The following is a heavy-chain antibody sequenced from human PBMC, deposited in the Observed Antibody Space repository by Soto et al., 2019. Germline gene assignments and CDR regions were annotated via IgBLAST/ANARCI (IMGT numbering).Heavy chain of an antibody. Sequence: RASVKVSCKASGYTFTGYYMHWVRQAPGQGLEWMGWINPNSGGTNYAQKFQGRVTMTRDTSISTAYMELSRLRSDDTAVYYCARVISSGYYHGAFDIWGQGTMVTVSS. V-gene: IGHV1-2*02. CDR2: INPNSGGT. D-gene: IGHD3-22*01. J-gene: IGHJ3*02. CDR1: GYTFTGYY. CDR3: ARVISSGYYHGAFDI.